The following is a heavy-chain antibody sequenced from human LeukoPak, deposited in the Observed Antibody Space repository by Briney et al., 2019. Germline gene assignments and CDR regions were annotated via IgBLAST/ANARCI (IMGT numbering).Heavy chain of an antibody. J-gene: IGHJ6*03. D-gene: IGHD2-2*01. CDR1: GFTFSSYA. Sequence: GGSLRLSCAASGFTFSSYAMHWVRQAPGKGLEWVAVISYDGSNKYYADSVKGRFTISRDNSKNTLYLQMNSLRAEDTAVYYCARDYLDCSSTSCPTQDYYYYYMDVWGKGTTVTVSS. CDR3: ARDYLDCSSTSCPTQDYYYYYMDV. V-gene: IGHV3-30-3*01. CDR2: ISYDGSNK.